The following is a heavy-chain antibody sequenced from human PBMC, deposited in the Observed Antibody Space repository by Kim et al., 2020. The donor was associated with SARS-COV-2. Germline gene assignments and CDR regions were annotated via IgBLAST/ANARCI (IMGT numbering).Heavy chain of an antibody. CDR3: ARDAEVPGRGLLY. CDR2: IDGDGRST. J-gene: IGHJ4*02. V-gene: IGHV3-74*03. D-gene: IGHD1-1*01. Sequence: GVSLRLSCAASGFTFTSYWMHWVRQAPGKGLVWVSRIDGDGRSTAYADSVKGRFTISRDNAKNTLYLQMNSLRAEDTALYYCARDAEVPGRGLLYWGQGT. CDR1: GFTFTSYW.